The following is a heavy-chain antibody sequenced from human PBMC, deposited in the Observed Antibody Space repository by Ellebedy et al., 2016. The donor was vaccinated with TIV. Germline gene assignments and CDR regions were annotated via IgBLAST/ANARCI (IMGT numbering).Heavy chain of an antibody. Sequence: PGGSLRLSCAASGFTFSTYSMNWVRQAPGKGLEWVSYISSSGTTIYYADSVKGRFTISRDNAKNSLYLQMNSLRAEDTVVYYCAGGFRYGQGLYYWGQGTLVTVSS. CDR2: ISSSGTTI. CDR3: AGGFRYGQGLYY. J-gene: IGHJ4*02. CDR1: GFTFSTYS. V-gene: IGHV3-48*04. D-gene: IGHD5-18*01.